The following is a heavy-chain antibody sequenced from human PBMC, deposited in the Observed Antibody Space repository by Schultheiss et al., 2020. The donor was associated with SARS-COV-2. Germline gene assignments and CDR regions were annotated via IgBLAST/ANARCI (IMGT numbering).Heavy chain of an antibody. J-gene: IGHJ4*02. CDR1: GFTFSDYA. V-gene: IGHV3-23*01. D-gene: IGHD2-15*01. CDR2: ISGSGGST. CDR3: ARDPGGYCSGGSCYEEDY. Sequence: GGSLRLSCAASGFTFSDYAMSWVRQAPGKGLEWVSAISGSGGSTYYADSVKGRFTISRDNSKNTLYLQMNSLRAVDTAVYYCARDPGGYCSGGSCYEEDYWGQGTLVTVSS.